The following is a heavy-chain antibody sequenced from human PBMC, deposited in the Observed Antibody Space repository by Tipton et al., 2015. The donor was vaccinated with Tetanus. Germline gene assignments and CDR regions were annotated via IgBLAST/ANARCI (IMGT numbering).Heavy chain of an antibody. J-gene: IGHJ4*02. CDR2: IYDSGNT. V-gene: IGHV4-31*03. CDR3: ARNHPPRGYPYGGFHS. D-gene: IGHD5-12*01. Sequence: TLSLTCTASGGSISTGGYSWNWIRQHPGKGLEWIGYIYDSGNTLYNPSLKSRATMSIDASKTHFSLKLTSVTAADTAVYYCARNHPPRGYPYGGFHSWGQGTLVTVSS. CDR1: GGSISTGGYS.